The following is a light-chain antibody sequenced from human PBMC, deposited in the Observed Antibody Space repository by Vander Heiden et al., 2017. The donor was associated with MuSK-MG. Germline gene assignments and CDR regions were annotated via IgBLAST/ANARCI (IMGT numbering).Light chain of an antibody. J-gene: IGKJ1*01. CDR1: QSLLHSNGYNY. CDR2: LGS. V-gene: IGKV2-28*01. Sequence: DIVMTQSPLSLPVTPGEPASISCRSSQSLLHSNGYNYLDWYLQKPGQSPQLLIYLGSNRASGVPDRFSGSGSGTDFTQKISSVEAEDVGVYYCRQALQTPRTFGQGTKVEIK. CDR3: RQALQTPRT.